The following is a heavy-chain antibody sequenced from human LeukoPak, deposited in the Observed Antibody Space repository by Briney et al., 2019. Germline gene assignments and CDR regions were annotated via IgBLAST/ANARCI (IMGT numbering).Heavy chain of an antibody. CDR2: ISSSSSYI. CDR3: AREGSRYSSGWYQKDY. J-gene: IGHJ4*02. V-gene: IGHV3-21*01. D-gene: IGHD6-19*01. CDR1: GFTFSSYS. Sequence: GGSLRLSCAACGFTFSSYSMNLVRQAPGKGLEWVSSISSSSSYIYYADSVKGRFTISRDNAKNSLYLQMNSLRAEDTAVYYCAREGSRYSSGWYQKDYWGQGTLVTVSS.